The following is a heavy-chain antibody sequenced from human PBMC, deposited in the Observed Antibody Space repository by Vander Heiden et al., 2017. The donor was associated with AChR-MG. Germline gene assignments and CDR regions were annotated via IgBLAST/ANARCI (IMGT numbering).Heavy chain of an antibody. Sequence: QVQLVESGGGGVQPGRSLRLSCAASGFPFSSYAMHWVRQAPGKGLEWVAVISYDGSNKYYADSVKGRFTISRDNSKNTLYLQMNSLRAEDTAVYYCARGSTYYYDSSGYYWGQGTLVTVSS. CDR2: ISYDGSNK. D-gene: IGHD3-22*01. CDR1: GFPFSSYA. J-gene: IGHJ4*02. CDR3: ARGSTYYYDSSGYY. V-gene: IGHV3-30-3*01.